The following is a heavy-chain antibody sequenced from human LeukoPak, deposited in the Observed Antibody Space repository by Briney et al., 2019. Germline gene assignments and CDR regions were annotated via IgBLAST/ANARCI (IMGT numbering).Heavy chain of an antibody. CDR3: ARGGDPPGIAVG. D-gene: IGHD6-19*01. J-gene: IGHJ4*02. CDR2: INHSGST. CDR1: GGSFTSSSFY. V-gene: IGHV4-39*07. Sequence: KPSETLSLTCSVSGGSFTSSSFYWSWIRQPPGKGLEWIGEINHSGSTNYNPSLKSRVTISVDTSKNQFSLKLSSVTAADTAVYYCARGGDPPGIAVGWGQGTLVTVSS.